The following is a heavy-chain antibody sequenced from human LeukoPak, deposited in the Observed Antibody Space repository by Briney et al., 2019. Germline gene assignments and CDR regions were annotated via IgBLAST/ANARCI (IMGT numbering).Heavy chain of an antibody. CDR2: INHSGST. Sequence: SETLSLTCAVYGGSFSGYYWSWIRQPPGKGLEWIGEINHSGSTNYNPSLRSRVTVSVHTSTNQLSLKLSTVTAADTAVYYCARQWLVSPLFDYWGQGTLVTVSS. J-gene: IGHJ4*02. V-gene: IGHV4-34*01. CDR1: GGSFSGYY. CDR3: ARQWLVSPLFDY. D-gene: IGHD6-19*01.